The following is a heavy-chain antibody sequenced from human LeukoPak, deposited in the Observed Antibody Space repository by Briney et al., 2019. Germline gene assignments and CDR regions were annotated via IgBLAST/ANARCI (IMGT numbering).Heavy chain of an antibody. CDR2: IYYSGST. CDR1: GGSISSSSYY. V-gene: IGHV4-39*01. Sequence: SETLSLTCTVSGGSISSSSYYWGWIRQPPGKGLEWIGSIYYSGSTYYNPSLKSRVTISVDTSKNQFSLKLSSVTAADTAVYYCARGPVDSSSLDYWGQGTLVTVSS. J-gene: IGHJ4*02. D-gene: IGHD6-13*01. CDR3: ARGPVDSSSLDY.